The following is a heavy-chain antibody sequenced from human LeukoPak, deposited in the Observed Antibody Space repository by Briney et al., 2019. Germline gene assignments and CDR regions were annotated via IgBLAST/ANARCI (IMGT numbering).Heavy chain of an antibody. CDR3: ARVRLYSSSWYCDY. CDR2: ISYDGSNK. CDR1: GFMFSSYG. D-gene: IGHD6-13*01. J-gene: IGHJ4*02. Sequence: GGSLRLSCAASGFMFSSYGLHWVRQAPGKGLEWVALISYDGSNKYYAESVKGRFTISRDNAENSLYLQMNSLTAEDTAVYYCARVRLYSSSWYCDYWGQGTLVTVSS. V-gene: IGHV3-30*03.